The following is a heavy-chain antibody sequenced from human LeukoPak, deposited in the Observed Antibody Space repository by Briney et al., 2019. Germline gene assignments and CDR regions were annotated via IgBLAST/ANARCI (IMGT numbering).Heavy chain of an antibody. CDR2: ISSSSSYI. Sequence: GGSLRLSCTASGFTFGDYAMSWVRQAPGKGLEWVSSISSSSSYIYYADSVKGRFTISRDNAKNSLYLQMNSLRAEDTAVYYCARAYSSGWYDYWGQGTLVTISS. V-gene: IGHV3-21*01. CDR1: GFTFGDYA. CDR3: ARAYSSGWYDY. D-gene: IGHD6-19*01. J-gene: IGHJ4*02.